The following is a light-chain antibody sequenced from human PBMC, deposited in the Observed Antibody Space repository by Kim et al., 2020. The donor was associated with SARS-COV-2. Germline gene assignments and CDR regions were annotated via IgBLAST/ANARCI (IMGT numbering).Light chain of an antibody. CDR3: NSRDNSAKVI. Sequence: SSELTQDPAVSVALGQTVRITCRGDSLRSYYATWYQQKAGQAPALVVYGKNNRPSGIPDRFSGSSSGNTASLTITGAQAEDEADYYCNSRDNSAKVIFGGGTQLTVL. CDR1: SLRSYY. V-gene: IGLV3-19*01. CDR2: GKN. J-gene: IGLJ2*01.